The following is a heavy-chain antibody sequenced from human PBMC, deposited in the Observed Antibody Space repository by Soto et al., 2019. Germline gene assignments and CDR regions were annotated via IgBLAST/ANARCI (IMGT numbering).Heavy chain of an antibody. CDR1: GYTFTNYY. V-gene: IGHV1-46*01. J-gene: IGHJ4*02. CDR3: ARGLAAGDY. D-gene: IGHD6-13*01. CDR2: INPSGGST. Sequence: QVQLVQSGAEVKNPGASVKVSCKASGYTFTNYYIHWVRQAPGQGLEWMAIINPSGGSTNYAQKFQGRVTLARDTFTSTVYMELSSLRSEDTGIYYCARGLAAGDYWGQGTLVTVSS.